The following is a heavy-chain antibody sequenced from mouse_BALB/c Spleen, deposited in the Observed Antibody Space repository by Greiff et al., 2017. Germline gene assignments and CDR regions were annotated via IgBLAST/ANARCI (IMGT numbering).Heavy chain of an antibody. CDR1: GFNIKDTY. D-gene: IGHD2-4*01. Sequence: EVQLQQSGAELVKPGASVKLSCTASGFNIKDTYMHWVKQRPEQGLEWIGRIDPANGNTKYDPKFQGKATITADTSSNSAYLQLSSLTSEDTAVYYCARGLYDYEGFAYWGQGTLVTVSA. J-gene: IGHJ3*01. CDR3: ARGLYDYEGFAY. CDR2: IDPANGNT. V-gene: IGHV14-3*02.